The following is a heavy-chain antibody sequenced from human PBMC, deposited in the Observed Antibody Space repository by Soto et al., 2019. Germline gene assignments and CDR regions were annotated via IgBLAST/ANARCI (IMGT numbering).Heavy chain of an antibody. V-gene: IGHV1-69*13. J-gene: IGHJ6*02. CDR1: GGTFSSYA. CDR2: IIPIFGTA. D-gene: IGHD6-13*01. CDR3: ARVWMVGPPEQQLYYIGDYYYYYGMDV. Sequence: SVKVSCKASGGTFSSYAISWVRQAPGQGLEWMGGIIPIFGTANYAQKFQGRVTITADESTSTAYMELSSLRSEDTAVYYCARVWMVGPPEQQLYYIGDYYYYYGMDVWGQGTTVTVSS.